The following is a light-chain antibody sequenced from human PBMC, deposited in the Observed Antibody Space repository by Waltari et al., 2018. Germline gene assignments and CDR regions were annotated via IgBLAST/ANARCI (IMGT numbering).Light chain of an antibody. Sequence: QTVVTQEPSFSVSPGGTVTLTCGLSSGSVSTNYYPSWYQQTPGQTPRALIYSTNTRSSGVPDRFSVSILGNKAALTITGAQADDESDYYCVLYMGAGISVFGGGTRLTVL. J-gene: IGLJ3*02. CDR1: SGSVSTNYY. CDR3: VLYMGAGISV. CDR2: STN. V-gene: IGLV8-61*01.